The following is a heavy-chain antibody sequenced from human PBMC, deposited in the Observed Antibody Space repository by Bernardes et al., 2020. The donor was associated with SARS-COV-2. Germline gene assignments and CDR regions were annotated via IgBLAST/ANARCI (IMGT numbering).Heavy chain of an antibody. J-gene: IGHJ3*02. Sequence: SETLSLTCTVSGGSISSSSYYWGWIRQPPGKGLEWIGSIYYSGSTYYNPSLKSGATILVDTSKNQFSLKLSSVTAADTAVYYCASIPLDDDYWSGPQDAFDIWGQGTMVTVSS. CDR3: ASIPLDDDYWSGPQDAFDI. CDR2: IYYSGST. V-gene: IGHV4-39*07. CDR1: GGSISSSSYY. D-gene: IGHD3-3*01.